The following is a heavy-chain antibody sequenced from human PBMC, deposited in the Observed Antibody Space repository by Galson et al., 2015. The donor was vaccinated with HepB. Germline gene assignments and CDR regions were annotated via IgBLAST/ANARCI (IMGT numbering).Heavy chain of an antibody. V-gene: IGHV7-4-1*02. J-gene: IGHJ6*02. Sequence: SVKVSCKASGYTFTSYAMNWVRQAPGQGLEWMGWINTNTGNPTYAQGFTGRFVFSLDTSVSTAYLQISSLKAEDTAVYYCAREPLASWYYYGMDVWGQGTTVTVSS. CDR2: INTNTGNP. CDR3: AREPLASWYYYGMDV. CDR1: GYTFTSYA.